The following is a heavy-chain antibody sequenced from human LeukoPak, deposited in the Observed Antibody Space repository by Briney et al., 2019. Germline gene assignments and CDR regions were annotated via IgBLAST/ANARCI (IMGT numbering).Heavy chain of an antibody. J-gene: IGHJ4*02. CDR3: TRVKWFGELFIDY. V-gene: IGHV3-49*03. CDR2: IRSKAYGGTT. D-gene: IGHD3-10*01. Sequence: PGGSLRLSCTASGFTFGDYAMSWFRQAPGKGLEWVGFIRSKAYGGTTEYAASVRGRFTISRDDSKSIAYLQMNSLKTEDTAVYYCTRVKWFGELFIDYWGQGTLVTVSS. CDR1: GFTFGDYA.